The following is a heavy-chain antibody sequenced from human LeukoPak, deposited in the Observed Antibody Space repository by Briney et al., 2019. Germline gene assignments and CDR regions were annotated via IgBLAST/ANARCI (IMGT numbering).Heavy chain of an antibody. Sequence: GGSLSLSCAASGFTVSSNYMSWVRQAPGKGLEWVSVIYSGGSTYYADSVKGRFTISRDNSKNTLYLQMNSLRAEDTAVYYCARAIPFFDYWGQGTLVTVSS. CDR1: GFTVSSNY. V-gene: IGHV3-53*01. J-gene: IGHJ4*02. CDR2: IYSGGST. CDR3: ARAIPFFDY.